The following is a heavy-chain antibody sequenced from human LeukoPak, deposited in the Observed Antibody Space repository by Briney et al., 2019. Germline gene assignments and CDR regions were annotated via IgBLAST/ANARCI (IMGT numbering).Heavy chain of an antibody. Sequence: SETLSLTCSVSDVSIRTYYWSWIRQSPGQGLEWIGNIYYRGDINYNPSLKSRVIISIDTSKNQFSLKVTSLTAADTAVYYCATNKDWAEADWGQGTLVIVSS. CDR1: DVSIRTYY. J-gene: IGHJ4*02. D-gene: IGHD3/OR15-3a*01. CDR3: ATNKDWAEAD. CDR2: IYYRGDI. V-gene: IGHV4-59*03.